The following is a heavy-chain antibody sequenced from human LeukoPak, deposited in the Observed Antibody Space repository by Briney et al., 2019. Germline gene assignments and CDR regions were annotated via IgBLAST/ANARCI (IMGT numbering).Heavy chain of an antibody. CDR3: AKDKYSGSYGPLDY. V-gene: IGHV3-30*18. J-gene: IGHJ4*02. CDR1: GFTFSNYG. Sequence: GRSLRLSCAASGFTFSNYGMHWVRQAPGKGLEWVAVISYDGSNKYYADSVKGRFTISRDNSKNTLYLQMNSLRAEDTAVYYCAKDKYSGSYGPLDYWGQGTLVTVSS. D-gene: IGHD1-26*01. CDR2: ISYDGSNK.